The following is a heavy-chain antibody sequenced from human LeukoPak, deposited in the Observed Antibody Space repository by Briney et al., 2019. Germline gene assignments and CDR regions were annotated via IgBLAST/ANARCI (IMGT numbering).Heavy chain of an antibody. V-gene: IGHV4-34*01. CDR2: INHSGST. J-gene: IGHJ4*02. Sequence: PSETLSLTCAVYGGSFSGYYWSWIRQPPGKGLEWIGEINHSGSTNYNPSLKSRVTISVDTSKNQFSLKLSSVTAADTAVYYCARHRTGGSSKYYFDYWGQGTLVTVSS. CDR1: GGSFSGYY. D-gene: IGHD1-26*01. CDR3: ARHRTGGSSKYYFDY.